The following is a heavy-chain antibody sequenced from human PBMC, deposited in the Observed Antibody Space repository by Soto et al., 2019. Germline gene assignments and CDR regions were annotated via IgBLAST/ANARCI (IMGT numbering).Heavy chain of an antibody. CDR3: ARRWVVPAATFDY. J-gene: IGHJ4*02. CDR2: IIPILGIA. CDR1: GGTFSSYT. Sequence: ASVMVSCKASGGTFSSYTISWVRQAPGQGLEWMGRIIPILGIANYNPSLKSRVTISVDTSKNQFSLKLSSVTAADTAVYYCARRWVVPAATFDYWGQGTLVTVSS. V-gene: IGHV1-69*02. D-gene: IGHD2-2*01.